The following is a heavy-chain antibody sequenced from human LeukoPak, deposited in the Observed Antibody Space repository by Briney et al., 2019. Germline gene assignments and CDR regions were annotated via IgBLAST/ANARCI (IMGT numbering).Heavy chain of an antibody. CDR1: GGSISSSSYY. V-gene: IGHV4-39*07. CDR2: INHSGST. J-gene: IGHJ6*03. D-gene: IGHD6-13*01. CDR3: ARRRIAAAGAAKYYYYYYMDV. Sequence: SETLSLTCTVSGGSISSSSYYWGWIRQPPGKGLEWIGEINHSGSTNYNPSLKSRVTISVDTSKNQLSLKLSSVTAADTAVYYCARRRIAAAGAAKYYYYYYMDVWGKGTTVTISS.